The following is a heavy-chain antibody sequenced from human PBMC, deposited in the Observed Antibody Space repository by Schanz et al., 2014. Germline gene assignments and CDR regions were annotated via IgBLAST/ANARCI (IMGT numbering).Heavy chain of an antibody. D-gene: IGHD6-19*01. V-gene: IGHV3-66*01. Sequence: EVQLLESGGALVQPGGSLRLSCAVSGFTVSANYMIWVRQPPGKGLEWVSLIDYAGSTNYADSVKGRMTVSRDTSKNALFLQMNNLRAEDTAVYYCASPPISVAERWADYWGQGILVAVSS. J-gene: IGHJ4*02. CDR1: GFTVSANY. CDR3: ASPPISVAERWADY. CDR2: IDYAGST.